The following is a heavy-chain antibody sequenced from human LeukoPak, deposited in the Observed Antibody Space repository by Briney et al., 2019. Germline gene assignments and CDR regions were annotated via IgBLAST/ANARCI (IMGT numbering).Heavy chain of an antibody. D-gene: IGHD3-16*01. CDR2: VSVYNGNT. J-gene: IGHJ4*02. Sequence: ASVKVSCKVSGHPFYKYGINWVRQAPGQGLEWLGWVSVYNGNTNNVQTLQGRLTMTTDVSTSTAYMELRSLRSDNTAVYYCAGNYEGQGVVAAHWGQGTLVTVSS. CDR1: GHPFYKYG. V-gene: IGHV1-18*01. CDR3: AGNYEGQGVVAAH.